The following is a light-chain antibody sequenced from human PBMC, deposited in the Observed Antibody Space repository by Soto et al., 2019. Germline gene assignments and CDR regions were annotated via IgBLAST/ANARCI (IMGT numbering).Light chain of an antibody. CDR3: QQRHMWPIT. V-gene: IGKV4-1*01. CDR2: WAS. CDR1: QSVLYSSNNKNY. J-gene: IGKJ5*01. Sequence: DIVMTQSPDSLAVSLGERATINCKSSQSVLYSSNNKNYLAWYQQNPGQPPKLLIYWASTRESGVPDRFSGSGSGTDFTLTINSLQAEDVAVYYCQQRHMWPITFGQGTRLEIK.